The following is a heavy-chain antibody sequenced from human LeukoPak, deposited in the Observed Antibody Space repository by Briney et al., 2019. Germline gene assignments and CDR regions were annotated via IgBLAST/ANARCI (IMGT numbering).Heavy chain of an antibody. V-gene: IGHV4-38-2*02. CDR2: IYHSGST. CDR3: ARLGYCSGGSCYSVVY. J-gene: IGHJ4*02. D-gene: IGHD2-15*01. Sequence: SETLSLTXTVSGYSISSGYYWGWIRQPPGKGLEWIGSIYHSGSTYYNPSLKSRVTISVDTSKNQFSLKLSSVTAADTAVYYCARLGYCSGGSCYSVVYWGQGTLVTVSS. CDR1: GYSISSGYY.